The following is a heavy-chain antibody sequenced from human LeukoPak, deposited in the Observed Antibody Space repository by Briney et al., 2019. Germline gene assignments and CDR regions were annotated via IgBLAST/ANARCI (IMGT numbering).Heavy chain of an antibody. V-gene: IGHV4-4*02. CDR2: IYHSGST. CDR3: ARVFPYYYDSSGYFALPYWYFDL. Sequence: SETLSLTCAVSGGSISSSNWWSWVRQPPGKGLEWIGEIYHSGSTNYNPSLKSRVTISVDKSKNQFSLKLSSVTAADTAVYYCARVFPYYYDSSGYFALPYWYFDLWGRGTLVTVSS. J-gene: IGHJ2*01. D-gene: IGHD3-22*01. CDR1: GGSISSSNW.